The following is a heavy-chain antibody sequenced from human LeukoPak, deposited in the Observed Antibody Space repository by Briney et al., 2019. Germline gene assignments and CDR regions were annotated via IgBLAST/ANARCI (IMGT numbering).Heavy chain of an antibody. Sequence: GGSLRLSCAASGFTFSSYSMNWVRQAPGKGLEWVANIKQDGSEKYYVDSVKGRFTISRDNAKNLLYLQMNSLRAEDTAVYYCARDGGGYCSSTSCLVDYYYYYYMDVWGKGTTVTVSS. CDR3: ARDGGGYCSSTSCLVDYYYYYYMDV. CDR2: IKQDGSEK. V-gene: IGHV3-7*01. D-gene: IGHD2-2*01. CDR1: GFTFSSYS. J-gene: IGHJ6*03.